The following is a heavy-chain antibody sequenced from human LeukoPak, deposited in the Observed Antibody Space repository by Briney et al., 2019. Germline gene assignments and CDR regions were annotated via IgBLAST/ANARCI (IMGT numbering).Heavy chain of an antibody. Sequence: SETLSLTCTVSGGSISSGDYYWSWIRQPPGKGLEWIGYIYYSGSTYYNPSLKSRVTISVGTSKNQFSLKLSSVTAADTAVYYCARGIVLMVYATGWFDPWGQGTLVTVSS. CDR2: IYYSGST. CDR3: ARGIVLMVYATGWFDP. J-gene: IGHJ5*02. V-gene: IGHV4-30-4*08. CDR1: GGSISSGDYY. D-gene: IGHD2-8*01.